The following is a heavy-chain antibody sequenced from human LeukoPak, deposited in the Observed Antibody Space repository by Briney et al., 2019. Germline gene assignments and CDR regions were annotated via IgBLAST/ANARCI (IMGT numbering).Heavy chain of an antibody. V-gene: IGHV4-61*08. Sequence: SETLSLTCTVSGGSISSGGYYWSWIRQHPGKGLEWIGYIYYSGSTNYNPSLKRRVTISVDTSKNQFSLKLSSVTAADTAVYYCARAKQQLATKNWFDPWGQGTLVTVSS. D-gene: IGHD6-13*01. CDR1: GGSISSGGYY. CDR2: IYYSGST. J-gene: IGHJ5*02. CDR3: ARAKQQLATKNWFDP.